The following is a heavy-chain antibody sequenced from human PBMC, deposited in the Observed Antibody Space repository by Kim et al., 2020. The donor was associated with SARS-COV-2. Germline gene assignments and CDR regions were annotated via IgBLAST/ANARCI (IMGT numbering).Heavy chain of an antibody. CDR2: IYYSGGT. CDR1: GGSISTYY. V-gene: IGHV4-59*13. Sequence: SETLSLTCTVSGGSISTYYWSWIRQPPGKGLEWIGYIYYSGGTNYNPSLKSRVTMSLDTSKNQFSLRLSSVTAADTAVYYCATMVQGVNRWFDPWGQGTL. D-gene: IGHD3-10*01. CDR3: ATMVQGVNRWFDP. J-gene: IGHJ5*02.